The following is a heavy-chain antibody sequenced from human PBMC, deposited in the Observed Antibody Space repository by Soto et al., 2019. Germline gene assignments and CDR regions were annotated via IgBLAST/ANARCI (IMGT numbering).Heavy chain of an antibody. D-gene: IGHD5-12*01. V-gene: IGHV3-20*04. CDR3: ARDLRLRATSNFDY. CDR2: LNWNGGST. Sequence: EVQLVESGGGVVRPGGSLRLSCAASGFTFDDYGMSWVRQAPGKGLEWVSGLNWNGGSTGYADSVKGRFTISRDNAKNSLYLPMNSLRAEDTALDYCARDLRLRATSNFDYWGQGTLVTVSS. J-gene: IGHJ4*02. CDR1: GFTFDDYG.